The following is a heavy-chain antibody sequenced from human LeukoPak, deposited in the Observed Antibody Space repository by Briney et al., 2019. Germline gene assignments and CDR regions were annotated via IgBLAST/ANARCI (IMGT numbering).Heavy chain of an antibody. CDR2: ISYDGSNK. CDR3: ARAVGDPLYYFDY. CDR1: GFTFSSYA. D-gene: IGHD3-10*01. V-gene: IGHV3-30-3*01. J-gene: IGHJ4*02. Sequence: PGRSLRLSCAASGFTFSSYAMHWVRQAPGKGLEWVAVISYDGSNKYYADSVKGRFTISRDNSKNTLYLQMNSLRAEDTAVYYCARAVGDPLYYFDYWGQGTLVTVSS.